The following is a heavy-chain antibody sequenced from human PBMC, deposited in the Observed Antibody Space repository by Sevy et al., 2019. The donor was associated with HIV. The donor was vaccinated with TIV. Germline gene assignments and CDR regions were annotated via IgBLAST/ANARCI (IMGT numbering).Heavy chain of an antibody. D-gene: IGHD3-22*01. CDR1: GYTFASYG. CDR2: ISAYNANT. V-gene: IGHV1-18*04. Sequence: ASVKVSCKASGYTFASYGITWVRQAPGQGLEWMGWISAYNANTKYAQKFQGRVIMTTDTSTNTDYMELRSLRSDDTAVYYCAREPAGDSSGYTPDYWYFDLWGRGTLVTVSS. CDR3: AREPAGDSSGYTPDYWYFDL. J-gene: IGHJ2*01.